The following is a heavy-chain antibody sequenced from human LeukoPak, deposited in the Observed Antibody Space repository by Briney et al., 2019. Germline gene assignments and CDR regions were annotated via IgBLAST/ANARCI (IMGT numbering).Heavy chain of an antibody. J-gene: IGHJ4*01. Sequence: GGSLRLSCAASGFAFSSFWMTWVRQAPGKGLEWVANIKQDGSEKYYVDSVKGRFTISRDNAKKSLYLEMNSLRAEDTAVYYCCSGTYYSDYWGQGTLVTVSS. CDR2: IKQDGSEK. CDR3: CSGTYYSDY. CDR1: GFAFSSFW. V-gene: IGHV3-7*02. D-gene: IGHD3-10*02.